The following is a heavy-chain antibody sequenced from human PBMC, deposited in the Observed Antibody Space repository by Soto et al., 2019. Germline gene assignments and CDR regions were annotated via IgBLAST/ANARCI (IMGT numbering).Heavy chain of an antibody. J-gene: IGHJ5*02. V-gene: IGHV3-13*01. CDR2: IGTAGDT. Sequence: GGSLRLSCAASGFTFSSYDMHWVRQATGKGLEWVSAIGTAGDTYYPGSVKGRFTISRENAKNSLYLQMNSLRAEDTAVYYCARDAYYDFWSVYFPVNTPYNWFAPWGRGTLVTVSS. CDR1: GFTFSSYD. D-gene: IGHD3-3*01. CDR3: ARDAYYDFWSVYFPVNTPYNWFAP.